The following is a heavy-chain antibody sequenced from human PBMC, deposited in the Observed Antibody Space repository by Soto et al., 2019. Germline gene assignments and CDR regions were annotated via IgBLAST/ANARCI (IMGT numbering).Heavy chain of an antibody. CDR3: ARESAGSGKNNWFDP. V-gene: IGHV4-59*01. CDR2: IHRTGST. D-gene: IGHD3-10*01. CDR1: RGSIISYY. Sequence: PSETLSLTCSVSRGSIISYYWSWVRQPPGKGLEWIGFIHRTGSTKYNPSLESRVTISVDTSQNQLSLRLSSVTAADTAVYYCARESAGSGKNNWFDPWGQGILVTVSS. J-gene: IGHJ5*02.